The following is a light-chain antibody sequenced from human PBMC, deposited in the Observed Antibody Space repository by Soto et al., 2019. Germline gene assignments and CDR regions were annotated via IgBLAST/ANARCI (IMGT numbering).Light chain of an antibody. CDR3: QQYNSYPYT. CDR2: KAS. Sequence: DIQMTQSPSTLSASVGDRVTITCRASQSISSWLAWYQQKPGKAPKLLIYKASSLESGLPSSFSGSGSGTEFTLTISSLQPDDFATYYCQQYNSYPYTFGQGTKLEIK. J-gene: IGKJ2*01. V-gene: IGKV1-5*03. CDR1: QSISSW.